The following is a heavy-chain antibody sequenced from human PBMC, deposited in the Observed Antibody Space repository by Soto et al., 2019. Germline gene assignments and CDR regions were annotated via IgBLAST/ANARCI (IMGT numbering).Heavy chain of an antibody. CDR3: ARLSSRSLYGGYAPFYFDY. CDR2: INHSGST. V-gene: IGHV4-34*01. Sequence: SETLPLTCAVYGGSFSGYYWSWIRQPPGKGLEWIGEINHSGSTNYNPSLKSRVTISVDTSKNQFSLKLSSVTAADTAVYYCARLSSRSLYGGYAPFYFDYWGQGTLVTVSS. CDR1: GGSFSGYY. J-gene: IGHJ4*02. D-gene: IGHD4-17*01.